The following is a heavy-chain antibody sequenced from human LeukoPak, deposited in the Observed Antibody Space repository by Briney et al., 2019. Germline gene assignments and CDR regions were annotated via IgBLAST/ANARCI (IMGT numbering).Heavy chain of an antibody. CDR2: ISSLSGTI. D-gene: IGHD2-15*01. CDR1: GFTFSSYS. Sequence: GGSLRLSCAASGFTFSSYSMNWVRQAPGEGLEWVSYISSLSGTIYYADSVKGRFTISRDNAKNSLYLQMNSLRAEDTAVYYCAKGDCSGGSCYSGEYYFDYWGQGTLVTVSS. CDR3: AKGDCSGGSCYSGEYYFDY. J-gene: IGHJ4*02. V-gene: IGHV3-48*01.